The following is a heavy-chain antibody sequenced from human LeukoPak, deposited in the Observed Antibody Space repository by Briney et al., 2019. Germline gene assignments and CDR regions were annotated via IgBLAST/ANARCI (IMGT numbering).Heavy chain of an antibody. CDR2: ISSSSSYI. CDR1: GFTFGDYA. CDR3: AREGETVDTAIFLTDY. V-gene: IGHV3-21*01. J-gene: IGHJ4*02. Sequence: PGGSLRLSCTASGFTFGDYAMSWVRQAPGKGLEWVSSISSSSSYIYYADSVKGRFTISRDNAKNSLYLQMNSLRAEDTAVYYCAREGETVDTAIFLTDYWGQGTLVTVSS. D-gene: IGHD5-18*01.